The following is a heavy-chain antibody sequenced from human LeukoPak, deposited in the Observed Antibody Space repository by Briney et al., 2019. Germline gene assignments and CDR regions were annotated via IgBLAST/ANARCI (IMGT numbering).Heavy chain of an antibody. J-gene: IGHJ4*02. D-gene: IGHD5-24*01. CDR2: ISGSGGST. CDR1: GFTFSSYA. CDR3: ARATTLYYFDY. V-gene: IGHV3-23*01. Sequence: GGSLRLSCAASGFTFSSYAMSWVRQAPGKGLEWVSAISGSGGSTYYADSVKGRFTISRDNAKNSLYLQMNSLRAEDTAVYYCARATTLYYFDYWGQGTLVTVSS.